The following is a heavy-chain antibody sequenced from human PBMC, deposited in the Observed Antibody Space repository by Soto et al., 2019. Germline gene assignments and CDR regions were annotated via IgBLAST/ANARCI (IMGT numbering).Heavy chain of an antibody. CDR3: ARNYYGSGSYYFDY. J-gene: IGHJ4*02. D-gene: IGHD3-10*01. Sequence: SETLSLTCAVSGGSISSYYWSWIRQPPGKGLEWIGYIYYSGSTNYNPSLKSRVTISVDTSKNQFSLKLSSVTAADTAVYYCARNYYGSGSYYFDYWGQGTLVTVSS. CDR2: IYYSGST. V-gene: IGHV4-59*01. CDR1: GGSISSYY.